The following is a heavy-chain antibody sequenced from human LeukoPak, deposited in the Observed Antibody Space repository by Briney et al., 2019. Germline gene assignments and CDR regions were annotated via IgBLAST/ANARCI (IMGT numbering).Heavy chain of an antibody. CDR1: GFTFSSYG. V-gene: IGHV3-21*01. Sequence: GGSLRLSCGASGFTFSSYGMSWVRQAPGKGLEWVSSISSGSSYIYYADSVKGRFTISRDNAQNSLYLQMNSLRAEDTAVYYCVSDSGSYAPLAYWGQGTLVTVSS. J-gene: IGHJ4*02. CDR2: ISSGSSYI. CDR3: VSDSGSYAPLAY. D-gene: IGHD1-26*01.